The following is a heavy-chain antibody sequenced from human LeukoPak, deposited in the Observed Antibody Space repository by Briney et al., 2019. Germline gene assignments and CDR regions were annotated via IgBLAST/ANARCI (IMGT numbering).Heavy chain of an antibody. CDR1: GYSFTSYW. V-gene: IGHV5-51*01. Sequence: GESLKISCKGSGYSFTSYWIGWVRQMPGKGLEWMGNIYPGDSDTRYSPSFQGQVTISADKSISTAYLQWSSLKASDTAMYYCARLHQMYSSSLGAFDIWGQGTMVTVSS. D-gene: IGHD6-6*01. CDR2: IYPGDSDT. J-gene: IGHJ3*02. CDR3: ARLHQMYSSSLGAFDI.